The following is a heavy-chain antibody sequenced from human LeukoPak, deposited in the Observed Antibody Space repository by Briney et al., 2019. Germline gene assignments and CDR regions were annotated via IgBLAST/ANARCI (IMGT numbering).Heavy chain of an antibody. V-gene: IGHV3-23*01. CDR3: ARLSNVRATSHFDY. D-gene: IGHD1-26*01. Sequence: GGSLRLSCAASGFTFSSNAMSWVRQGPGKGLEWVSAISGSDGSTYYADSVKGRFTISRDNSKNTLYLQLNSLRAEDTAVYYCARLSNVRATSHFDYWGQGTLVTVSS. CDR2: ISGSDGST. CDR1: GFTFSSNA. J-gene: IGHJ4*02.